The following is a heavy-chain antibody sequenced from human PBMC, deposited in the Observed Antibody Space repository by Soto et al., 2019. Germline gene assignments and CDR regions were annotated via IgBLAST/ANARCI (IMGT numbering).Heavy chain of an antibody. CDR1: GYTFTSYG. V-gene: IGHV1-18*01. Sequence: ASVKVSCKASGYTFTSYGIICGRQAPRQGLEWMGWISAYNGNTNYAQKFQGRVTITADKSTTTAYMEVSSLRPEDTAMYYCVKDSPIGSVFSGHDDIDSWGQGTPVTVSS. CDR3: VKDSPIGSVFSGHDDIDS. D-gene: IGHD5-12*01. CDR2: ISAYNGNT. J-gene: IGHJ4*02.